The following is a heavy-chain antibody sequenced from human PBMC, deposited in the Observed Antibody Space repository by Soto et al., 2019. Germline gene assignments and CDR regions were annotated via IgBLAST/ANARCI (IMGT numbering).Heavy chain of an antibody. J-gene: IGHJ4*02. CDR2: INPNSGGT. D-gene: IGHD5-18*01. CDR3: ARGKAGFDTAMAFDY. CDR1: GYTFTGYY. V-gene: IGHV1-2*04. Sequence: ASVKVSCKASGYTFTGYYMHWVRQAPGQGLEWMGWINPNSGGTNYAQKFQGWVTMTRDTSISTAYMELSRLRSDDTAVYYCARGKAGFDTAMAFDYWGQGTLVNVSS.